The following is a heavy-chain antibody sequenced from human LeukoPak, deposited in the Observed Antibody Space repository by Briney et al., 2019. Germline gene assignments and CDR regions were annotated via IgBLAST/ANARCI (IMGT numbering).Heavy chain of an antibody. D-gene: IGHD2-15*01. Sequence: ASVKVSCKASGYAFTGYYIQWVRQAPGQGLDYMGRINPNSGGANYAQKFQDRVTMTRDTSISTAYMELSRLRSDDTGVYYCARDKGSSSASYYFDSWGQGTLVTVSP. J-gene: IGHJ4*02. V-gene: IGHV1-2*05. CDR2: INPNSGGA. CDR3: ARDKGSSSASYYFDS. CDR1: GYAFTGYY.